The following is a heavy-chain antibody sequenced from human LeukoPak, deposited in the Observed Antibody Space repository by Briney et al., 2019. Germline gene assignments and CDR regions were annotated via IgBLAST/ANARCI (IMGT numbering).Heavy chain of an antibody. V-gene: IGHV3-48*03. J-gene: IGHJ4*02. CDR1: GFTFSSYE. CDR3: ARDSRGSSWFFDY. CDR2: ISSSGRTF. Sequence: GGSLRLSCAASGFTFSSYEMNWVRQAPGKGLEWVSYISSSGRTFYYADSVKGRFTISRDNGKNSLYLQMNSLSVEDTAVYYCARDSRGSSWFFDYWGQGALVTVSS. D-gene: IGHD6-13*01.